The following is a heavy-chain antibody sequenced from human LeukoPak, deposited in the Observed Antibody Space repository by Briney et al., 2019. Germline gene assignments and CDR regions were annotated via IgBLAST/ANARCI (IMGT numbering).Heavy chain of an antibody. J-gene: IGHJ6*03. CDR1: GFTFSTYS. CDR3: ASKTRHRGYSGYDWRNNYYYYYMDV. CDR2: ISSSSSYI. D-gene: IGHD5-12*01. Sequence: PGGSLRLSCVASGFTFSTYSMNWVRQAPGKGLEWVSSISSSSSYIYYADSVKGRFTISRDNAKNSLYLQMNSLRAEDTAVYYCASKTRHRGYSGYDWRNNYYYYYMDVWGKGTTVTISS. V-gene: IGHV3-21*04.